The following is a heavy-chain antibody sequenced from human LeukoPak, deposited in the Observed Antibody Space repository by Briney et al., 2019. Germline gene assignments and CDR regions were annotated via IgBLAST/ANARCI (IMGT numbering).Heavy chain of an antibody. CDR3: ARILDSAWGELGY. J-gene: IGHJ4*02. Sequence: GGSLRLSCAASGFTFRNYWMHWVRQAPGKGLVWVSRINSDGTYTNYADSVKGRFTISRDNAKNTLYLQMNSLRAEDTAVYYCARILDSAWGELGYWGQGTLVTVSS. V-gene: IGHV3-74*01. CDR1: GFTFRNYW. D-gene: IGHD6-19*01. CDR2: INSDGTYT.